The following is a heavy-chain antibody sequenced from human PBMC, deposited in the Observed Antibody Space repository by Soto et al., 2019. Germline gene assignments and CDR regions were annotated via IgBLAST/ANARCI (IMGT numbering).Heavy chain of an antibody. Sequence: PGGSLRLSCAASGITFSSHWMNWVRQAPGKGLEWVASVNQDGSDTYYVDSVKGRFTISRDNAKNLLYLQMNSLRAEDTAVYYCGAGPGRGQGAPVTGSS. CDR3: GAGPG. CDR1: GITFSSHW. CDR2: VNQDGSDT. J-gene: IGHJ4*02. V-gene: IGHV3-7*01.